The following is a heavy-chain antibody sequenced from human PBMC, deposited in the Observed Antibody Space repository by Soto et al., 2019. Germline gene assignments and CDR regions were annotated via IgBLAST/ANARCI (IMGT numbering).Heavy chain of an antibody. CDR1: GLSFISYA. CDR3: TQVGVRFLEWLGDV. Sequence: DVQLLESGGGLVQPWKSLRLSCAASGLSFISYAMSWVRQVPGKRLEWVTSISDSGGRTFYAESVEGRFTISRDDSTSTLFLQMNSLRAEDTAIYYCTQVGVRFLEWLGDVWGQGTTVTGSS. V-gene: IGHV3-23*01. J-gene: IGHJ6*02. D-gene: IGHD3-3*01. CDR2: ISDSGGRT.